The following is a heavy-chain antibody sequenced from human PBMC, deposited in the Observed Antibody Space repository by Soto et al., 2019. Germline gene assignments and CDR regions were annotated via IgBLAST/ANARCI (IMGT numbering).Heavy chain of an antibody. CDR3: ARDRAGTTTGWFDP. CDR2: ISAYNGNT. J-gene: IGHJ5*02. Sequence: ASVKVSCKASGYTFTSYGISWVRQAPGQGLEWMGWISAYNGNTNYAQKLQGRVTMTTDTSTSTAYMELRSLRSDDTAVYYCARDRAGTTTGWFDPWGQGTLVTVSS. V-gene: IGHV1-18*04. D-gene: IGHD1-7*01. CDR1: GYTFTSYG.